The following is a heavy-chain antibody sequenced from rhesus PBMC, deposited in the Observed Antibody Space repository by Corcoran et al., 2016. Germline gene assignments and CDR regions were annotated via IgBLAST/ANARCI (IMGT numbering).Heavy chain of an antibody. V-gene: IGHV3S42*01. CDR2: INSGGVSP. CDR1: GFTFSRHW. D-gene: IGHD4-23*01. CDR3: AKEAVRAFDY. J-gene: IGHJ4*01. Sequence: EVQLVESGGGLAKPGVSLRLPCAASGFTFSRHWLIWVRQTPGKGLECISAINSGGVSPYYADSVKGRFTISRDNSKNTLALQMNSLRAEDTAVYYCAKEAVRAFDYWGQGVLVTVSS.